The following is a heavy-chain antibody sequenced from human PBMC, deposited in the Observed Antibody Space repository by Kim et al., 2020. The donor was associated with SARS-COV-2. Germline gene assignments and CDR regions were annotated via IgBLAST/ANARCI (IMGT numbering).Heavy chain of an antibody. Sequence: ADSVKGRFTISRDNSKNTLYLQMSSLRAEDTAVYYCVPIFDVVVVAAMGEWGQGTLVTVSS. CDR3: VPIFDVVVVAAMGE. V-gene: IGHV3-64D*09. J-gene: IGHJ4*02. D-gene: IGHD2-15*01.